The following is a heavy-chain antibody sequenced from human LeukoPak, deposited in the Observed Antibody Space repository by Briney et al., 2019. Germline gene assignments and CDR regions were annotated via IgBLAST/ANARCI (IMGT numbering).Heavy chain of an antibody. Sequence: AGGSLRLSCAASGFTFSSYWMSWVRQAPGKGLEWVANIKHDGSEKYYVDSVKGRFTISRDNAKNSLYLQMNSLRAEDTAVYYCATTLTQWLLSNWGQGTLVTVSS. J-gene: IGHJ4*02. CDR2: IKHDGSEK. V-gene: IGHV3-7*01. D-gene: IGHD6-19*01. CDR1: GFTFSSYW. CDR3: ATTLTQWLLSN.